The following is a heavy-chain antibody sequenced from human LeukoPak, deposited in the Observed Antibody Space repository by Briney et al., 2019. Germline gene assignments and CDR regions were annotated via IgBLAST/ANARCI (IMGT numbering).Heavy chain of an antibody. CDR1: GFTFSSSW. V-gene: IGHV3-7*01. J-gene: IGHJ4*02. CDR3: ARGLTALRFLEWPSRANYYYFDY. CDR2: IIQDGSAK. Sequence: PGGSLRLSCAASGFTFSSSWMSWVRQAPGKGLEWVANIIQDGSAKYYVDSVKGRFTISRDNAKNSLYLQMNSLRAEDTAVYYCARGLTALRFLEWPSRANYYYFDYWGQGTLVTVSS. D-gene: IGHD3-3*01.